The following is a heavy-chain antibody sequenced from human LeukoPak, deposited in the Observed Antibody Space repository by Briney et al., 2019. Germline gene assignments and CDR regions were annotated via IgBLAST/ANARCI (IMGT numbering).Heavy chain of an antibody. CDR1: GGTFSSYA. D-gene: IGHD6-13*01. Sequence: ASVKVSCKASGGTFSSYAISWVRQAPGQGLEWMGGIIPIFGTANYAQKFQGRVTITADESTSTAYMELSSLRSEDTAVYYCAGADSSSWDFDYWGQGTLVTVSS. CDR2: IIPIFGTA. V-gene: IGHV1-69*13. J-gene: IGHJ4*02. CDR3: AGADSSSWDFDY.